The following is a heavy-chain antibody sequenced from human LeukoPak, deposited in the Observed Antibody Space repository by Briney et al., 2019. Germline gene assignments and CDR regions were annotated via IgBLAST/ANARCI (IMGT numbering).Heavy chain of an antibody. D-gene: IGHD1-26*01. CDR1: GGSISSSSYY. CDR3: ARIVGASDY. J-gene: IGHJ4*02. CDR2: IYYSGST. Sequence: SETLSLTCTVSGGSISSSSYYWGWIRQPPGKGLEWIGSIYYSGSTYYNPSLKSRVTISVDTSKNQFSLKLSSVTAAGTAVYYCARIVGASDYWGQGTLVTVSS. V-gene: IGHV4-39*01.